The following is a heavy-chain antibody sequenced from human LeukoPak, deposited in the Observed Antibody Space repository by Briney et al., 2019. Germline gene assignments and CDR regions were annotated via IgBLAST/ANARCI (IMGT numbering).Heavy chain of an antibody. CDR2: INPNSGGT. D-gene: IGHD4-23*01. Sequence: ASVKVTCKASGYTFTGYYMHWVRQAPGQGLEWMGWINPNSGGTNYAQKFQGRVTMTRDTSISTAYMELSRLRSDDTAVYYCARGWGGNNAFDIWGQGTMVTVSS. V-gene: IGHV1-2*02. CDR3: ARGWGGNNAFDI. J-gene: IGHJ3*02. CDR1: GYTFTGYY.